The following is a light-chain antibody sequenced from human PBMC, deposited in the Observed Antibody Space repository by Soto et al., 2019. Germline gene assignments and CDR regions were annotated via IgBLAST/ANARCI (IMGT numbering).Light chain of an antibody. J-gene: IGLJ2*01. Sequence: QSALTQPRSVSGSPGQSVAISCTGTSVDIGGYNYVSWYQHHPGKAPKLLIYDVTERPSGVPGRYSGSKSGNTASLTISGLQSEDEAHYYCCSHTGSYTFIFGGGTKLTVL. CDR1: SVDIGGYNY. CDR3: CSHTGSYTFI. V-gene: IGLV2-11*01. CDR2: DVT.